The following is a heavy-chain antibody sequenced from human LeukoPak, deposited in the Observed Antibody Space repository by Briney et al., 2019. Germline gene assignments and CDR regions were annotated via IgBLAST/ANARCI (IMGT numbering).Heavy chain of an antibody. CDR2: ISGSGGST. J-gene: IGHJ3*02. CDR3: AKVSSEQPTFDI. Sequence: GGSLRLSCAASGFTFSSYAMSWVRLAPGKGLEWVSAISGSGGSTYYADSVKGRFTISRDNSKNTLYLQMNSLRAEDTAVYYCAKVSSEQPTFDIWGQGTMVTVSS. D-gene: IGHD1/OR15-1a*01. CDR1: GFTFSSYA. V-gene: IGHV3-23*01.